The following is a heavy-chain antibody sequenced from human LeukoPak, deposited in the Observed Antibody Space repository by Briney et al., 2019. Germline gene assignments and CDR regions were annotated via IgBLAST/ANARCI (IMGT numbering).Heavy chain of an antibody. CDR1: GFTFSSYW. J-gene: IGHJ4*02. CDR3: ARVTLSGSYLFDY. CDR2: INSDGSST. Sequence: GGSLRLSCAASGFTFSSYWMHWVRQAPGKGLVWVSRINSDGSSTIYADSVKGRFTISRDNAKNTLYLQMNSLRAEDTAVYYCARVTLSGSYLFDYWGQGTLVTVSS. V-gene: IGHV3-74*01. D-gene: IGHD1-26*01.